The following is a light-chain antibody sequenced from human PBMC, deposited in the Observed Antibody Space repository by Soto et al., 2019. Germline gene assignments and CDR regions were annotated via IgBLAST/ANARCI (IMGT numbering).Light chain of an antibody. CDR2: EVS. J-gene: IGLJ2*01. CDR3: SSFAGNNNLV. V-gene: IGLV2-8*01. Sequence: QSALTQHPSASGSPGQSVTISCTGTSSDVGGYNYDSWYQQHPGKAPKLMISEVSKRPSGVPDRFSGSKSGNTASLTVSGLQAEYEADYDCSSFAGNNNLVFGGGTKLTVL. CDR1: SSDVGGYNY.